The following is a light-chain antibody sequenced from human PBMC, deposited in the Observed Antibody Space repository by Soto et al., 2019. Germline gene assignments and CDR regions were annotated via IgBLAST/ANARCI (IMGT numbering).Light chain of an antibody. J-gene: IGLJ2*01. CDR2: DVS. CDR1: SSDVGGYNY. CDR3: CSYAGSYTPVV. Sequence: QSALTQPRSVSGSPGQSVTISCTGTSSDVGGYNYVSWYQQHPGKAPKLMIYDVSKRPSGVPDRFSGSKSGNTASQTISGLQAEDEADYYCCSYAGSYTPVVFGGGTKLTVL. V-gene: IGLV2-11*01.